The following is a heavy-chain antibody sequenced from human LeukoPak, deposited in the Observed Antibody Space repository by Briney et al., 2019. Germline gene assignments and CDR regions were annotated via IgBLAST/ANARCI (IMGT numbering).Heavy chain of an antibody. Sequence: GGSLRLSCAASGFTFSNHAMTWVRQAPGKGLEWVSAISGSGGVTYYADCVKGRFTISRDNSKNTLYLQMNSLRVEETAVYYCAKDYLYDYVSWGQGTLVAVSS. CDR3: AKDYLYDYVS. CDR1: GFTFSNHA. V-gene: IGHV3-23*01. D-gene: IGHD3-16*01. J-gene: IGHJ5*02. CDR2: ISGSGGVT.